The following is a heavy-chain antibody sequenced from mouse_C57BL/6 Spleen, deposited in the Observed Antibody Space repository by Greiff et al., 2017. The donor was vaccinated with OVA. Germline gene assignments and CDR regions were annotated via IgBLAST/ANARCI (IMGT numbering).Heavy chain of an antibody. D-gene: IGHD3-2*02. CDR1: GFTFSDYY. J-gene: IGHJ2*01. CDR3: ARDSSGHYYFDY. Sequence: EVKLVESEGGLVQPGSSMKLSCTASGFTFSDYYMAWVRQVPEKGLEWVANINYDGSSTYYLDSLKSRFIISRDNAKNILYLQMSSLKSEDTATYYCARDSSGHYYFDYWGQGTTLTVSS. CDR2: INYDGSST. V-gene: IGHV5-16*01.